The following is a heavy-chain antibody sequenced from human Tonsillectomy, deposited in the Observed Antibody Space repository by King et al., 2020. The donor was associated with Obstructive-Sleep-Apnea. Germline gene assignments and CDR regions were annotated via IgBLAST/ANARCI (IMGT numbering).Heavy chain of an antibody. Sequence: QLQLQESGPGLVKPSETLSLTCTVSGGSISSSSYWGWIRQPPGKGLEWIGHIYYSGSTYYNPSLKSRVTISVDTSKNQFSLELNSVTAADTAVYYCARSDRDIAMGLFDYWGQGALVTVSS. J-gene: IGHJ4*02. CDR1: GGSISSSSY. D-gene: IGHD5-18*01. CDR2: IYYSGST. V-gene: IGHV4-39*07. CDR3: ARSDRDIAMGLFDY.